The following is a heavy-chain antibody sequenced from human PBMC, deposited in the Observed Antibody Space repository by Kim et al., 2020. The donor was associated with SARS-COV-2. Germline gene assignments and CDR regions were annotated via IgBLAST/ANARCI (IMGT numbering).Heavy chain of an antibody. CDR3: ARRVVAAIPPGVYLDNWCDP. Sequence: SETLSLTCTVSGCSISSYYWSWIRQPPGKGLEWIGYIYYSGSTNYNPSLKSRVTISVDTSKNQFSLKLSSVTAADTAVYYCARRVVAAIPPGVYLDNWCDPWGQGTLVTVSS. J-gene: IGHJ5*02. CDR2: IYYSGST. D-gene: IGHD2-15*01. CDR1: GCSISSYY. V-gene: IGHV4-59*08.